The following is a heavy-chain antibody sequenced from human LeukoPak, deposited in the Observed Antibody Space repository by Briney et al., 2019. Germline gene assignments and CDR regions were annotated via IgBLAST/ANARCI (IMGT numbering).Heavy chain of an antibody. D-gene: IGHD3-10*01. J-gene: IGHJ4*02. V-gene: IGHV1-2*02. CDR2: INPNSGGT. CDR1: GYTLTGYY. Sequence: ASVKVSCKASGYTLTGYYMHWVRQAPGQGLEWMGWINPNSGGTNYAQKFQGRVTITRDTSISTAYMDLRRLRPDDTAVYYCATTYHGSGSYGLSPLDFWGQGTLVTVSS. CDR3: ATTYHGSGSYGLSPLDF.